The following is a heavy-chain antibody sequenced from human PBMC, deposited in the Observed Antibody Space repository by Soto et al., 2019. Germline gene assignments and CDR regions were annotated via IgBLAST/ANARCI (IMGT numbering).Heavy chain of an antibody. CDR1: GFTFSSYA. D-gene: IGHD6-13*01. CDR2: ISGSGGST. Sequence: PGGSLRLSCAASGFTFSSYAMSWVRQAPGKGLVWVSAISGSGGSTYYGGPGNGRVTNSQHNSKDPLFRQMDSLSTGDTAVYYRAKGLGYSSSWYYYYGMDVWGQGTTVTVSS. V-gene: IGHV3-23*01. CDR3: AKGLGYSSSWYYYYGMDV. J-gene: IGHJ6*02.